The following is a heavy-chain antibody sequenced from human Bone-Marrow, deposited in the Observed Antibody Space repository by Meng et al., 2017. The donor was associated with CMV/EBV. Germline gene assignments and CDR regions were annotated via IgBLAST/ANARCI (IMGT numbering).Heavy chain of an antibody. CDR1: GFTFSSYD. D-gene: IGHD4/OR15-4a*01. J-gene: IGHJ4*02. Sequence: GESLKISCAACGFTFSSYDMHWVRQATGKGLEWVSTIGTAGDTYYPGSVKGQFTIYRENAKNSLYLQMNSLRGGDTAVYYCARELTQSDMVVTPSRADDSWGQGTLV. CDR2: IGTAGDT. CDR3: ARELTQSDMVVTPSRADDS. V-gene: IGHV3-13*03.